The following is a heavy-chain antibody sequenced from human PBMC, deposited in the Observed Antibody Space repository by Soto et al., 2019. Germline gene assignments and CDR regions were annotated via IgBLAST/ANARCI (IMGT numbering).Heavy chain of an antibody. D-gene: IGHD3-3*02. V-gene: IGHV1-69*12. J-gene: IGHJ6*02. CDR2: IMPVFATP. CDR1: GGTFSTSA. Sequence: QVQLVQSGAEVKKPGSSVKVSCNASGGTFSTSAISWVRQAPGQGLEWVGGIMPVFATPDYAQKFQGRVTITADESTTTAYLELTSLRTDDTAVYYCARDKDRQQLGGNYYYILDVWGQGTAITVSS. CDR3: ARDKDRQQLGGNYYYILDV.